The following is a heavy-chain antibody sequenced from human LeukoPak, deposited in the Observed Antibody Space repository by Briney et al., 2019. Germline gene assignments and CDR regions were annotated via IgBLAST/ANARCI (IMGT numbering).Heavy chain of an antibody. CDR1: GYTFTGYY. CDR2: ISGYNGNT. J-gene: IGHJ4*02. CDR3: ARDRRYYDSSGFPVDY. D-gene: IGHD3-22*01. Sequence: ASVKVSCKASGYTFTGYYMHWVRQAPGQGLEWMGWISGYNGNTNYAQKLQGRVTMTTDTSTSTAYMELRSLRSDDTAVYYCARDRRYYDSSGFPVDYWGQGTLVTVSS. V-gene: IGHV1-18*04.